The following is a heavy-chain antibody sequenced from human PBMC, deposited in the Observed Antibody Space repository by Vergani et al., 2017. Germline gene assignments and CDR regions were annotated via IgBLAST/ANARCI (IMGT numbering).Heavy chain of an antibody. Sequence: QVQLVQSGAEVKKPGASVKVSCKASGYTFTSNYMHWVRQAPGQGLEWMGIINPSGGSTSYAQKFQGRVTMTRDTSTSTVYLGVSSLRSEETAVYYCARECTASITMVRGVITNLPQDYGMDVWGQGTTVTVSS. J-gene: IGHJ6*02. CDR2: INPSGGST. V-gene: IGHV1-46*03. D-gene: IGHD3-10*01. CDR3: ARECTASITMVRGVITNLPQDYGMDV. CDR1: GYTFTSNY.